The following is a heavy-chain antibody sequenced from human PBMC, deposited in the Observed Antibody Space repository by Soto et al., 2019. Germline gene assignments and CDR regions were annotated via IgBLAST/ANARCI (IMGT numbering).Heavy chain of an antibody. CDR1: GGTFSTYS. CDR3: ARGGRYPNSSYYYGMEV. J-gene: IGHJ6*02. V-gene: IGHV1-69*01. D-gene: IGHD1-20*01. CDR2: SPPIFGTS. Sequence: QVQLVQSGAEVKKPGSSVKVSCNASGGTFSTYSISWVRQAPGQGLEWMGGSPPIFGTSKYAQNFQGRVTITADESTSTAYMELSSLRSDDTAVYYCARGGRYPNSSYYYGMEVWGQGTTVTVS.